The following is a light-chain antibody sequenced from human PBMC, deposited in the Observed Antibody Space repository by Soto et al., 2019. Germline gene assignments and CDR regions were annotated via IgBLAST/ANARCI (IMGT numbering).Light chain of an antibody. CDR3: SSYTSRSYV. Sequence: QSALTQPPSASGSPGQSVTISCTGTSSDVGGYNYVSWYQQHPGKAPKVMIYEVSNRPSGISNRFSGSKSGNTASLTISGLQAEDEADYYCSSYTSRSYVFGTGTKLTVL. CDR2: EVS. CDR1: SSDVGGYNY. J-gene: IGLJ1*01. V-gene: IGLV2-14*01.